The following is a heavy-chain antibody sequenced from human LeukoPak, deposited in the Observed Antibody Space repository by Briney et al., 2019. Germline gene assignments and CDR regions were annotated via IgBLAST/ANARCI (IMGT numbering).Heavy chain of an antibody. V-gene: IGHV1-69*13. Sequence: AASVKVSCKASGGTFSSYAISWVRQAPGQGLEWMGGIIPIFGTANYAQKFQGRVTITADESTSTAYMELSSLRSEDTAVYYCARVGSTMAGYYYYMDVWGKGTTVTISS. CDR3: ARVGSTMAGYYYYMDV. D-gene: IGHD3-10*01. CDR2: IIPIFGTA. CDR1: GGTFSSYA. J-gene: IGHJ6*03.